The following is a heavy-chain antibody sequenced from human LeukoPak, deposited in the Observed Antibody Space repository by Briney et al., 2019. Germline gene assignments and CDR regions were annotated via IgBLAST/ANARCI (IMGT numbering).Heavy chain of an antibody. D-gene: IGHD3-22*01. CDR1: GFTFSSYS. CDR3: ARDEKYYYDSSGYYYFDY. CDR2: ISSSSSYI. Sequence: SGGSLRLSCAASGFTFSSYSMNWVRQAPGKGLEWVSSISSSSSYIYYADSVKGRFTISRDNAKNSLYLQMNSLRAEDTAVYYCARDEKYYYDSSGYYYFDYWGQGTLVTVSS. V-gene: IGHV3-21*01. J-gene: IGHJ4*02.